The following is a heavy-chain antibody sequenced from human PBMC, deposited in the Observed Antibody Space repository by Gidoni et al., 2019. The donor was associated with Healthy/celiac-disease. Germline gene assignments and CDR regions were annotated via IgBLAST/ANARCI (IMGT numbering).Heavy chain of an antibody. CDR1: GGSISSSSYY. Sequence: QLQLQESGPGLVKPSETLSLTCTVSGGSISSSSYYWGWIRQPPGKGLEWIGSIYYSGSTYYNPSLKRRVTISVDTSKNQFSLKLSSVTAADTAVYYCARSPSRYFDWLPHPNFDYWGQGTLVTVSS. CDR3: ARSPSRYFDWLPHPNFDY. CDR2: IYYSGST. V-gene: IGHV4-39*01. D-gene: IGHD3-9*01. J-gene: IGHJ4*02.